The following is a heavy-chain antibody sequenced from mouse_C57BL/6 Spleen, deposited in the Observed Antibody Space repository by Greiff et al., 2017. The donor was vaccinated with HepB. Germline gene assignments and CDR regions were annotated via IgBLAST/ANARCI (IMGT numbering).Heavy chain of an antibody. CDR2: IDPSDSET. Sequence: PIQGLEWIGNIDPSDSETHYNQKFKDKATLTVDKSSSTAYMQLSSLTSEDSAVYYCARGYYGSSYGPGFAYWGQGTLVTVSA. J-gene: IGHJ3*01. V-gene: IGHV1-52*01. D-gene: IGHD1-1*01. CDR3: ARGYYGSSYGPGFAY.